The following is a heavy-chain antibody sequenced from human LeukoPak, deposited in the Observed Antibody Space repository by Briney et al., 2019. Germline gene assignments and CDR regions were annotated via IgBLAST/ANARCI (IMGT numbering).Heavy chain of an antibody. CDR2: INPNSGGT. Sequence: GASVKVSCKASGYTFTGYYMHWVRQAPGQGLEWMGWINPNSGGTNYAQKFQGRVTMTRDTSISTAYMELSRLRSDDTAVYYCASRLIMPDVLLWFGESNWFDPWGQGTLVTVSS. CDR3: ASRLIMPDVLLWFGESNWFDP. CDR1: GYTFTGYY. V-gene: IGHV1-2*02. D-gene: IGHD3-10*01. J-gene: IGHJ5*02.